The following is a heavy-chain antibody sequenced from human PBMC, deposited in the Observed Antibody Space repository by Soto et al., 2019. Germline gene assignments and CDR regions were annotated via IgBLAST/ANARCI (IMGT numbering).Heavy chain of an antibody. J-gene: IGHJ6*02. D-gene: IGHD2-8*01. V-gene: IGHV1-2*04. Sequence: ASVKVSCKASGYTFTHHYIHWVRQAPGQGLEWLGRINPKSGGTSTAQKFQGWVTMTRDRSISTVYMELTRLRSDDTAVYFCARGHSTDCSNGVCSFFYNHEMDVWGQGTTVTVSS. CDR1: GYTFTHHY. CDR3: ARGHSTDCSNGVCSFFYNHEMDV. CDR2: INPKSGGT.